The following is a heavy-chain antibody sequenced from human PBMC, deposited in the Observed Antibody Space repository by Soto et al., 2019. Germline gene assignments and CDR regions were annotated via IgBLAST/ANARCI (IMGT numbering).Heavy chain of an antibody. CDR1: GFTFRNYE. V-gene: IGHV3-48*03. CDR2: MSGGGDTA. J-gene: IGHJ4*02. Sequence: EVQLVESGGGLVQPGGSLRLSCAASGFTFRNYEMNWVRQSPGKGLEWLSYMSGGGDTALYADSVKGRFATSRDNAKNSLFPQMNSLGAAATAVYFCAGVGISAHQAGQVNDSWGRGTLVTISS. D-gene: IGHD1-20*01. CDR3: AGVGISAHQAGQVNDS.